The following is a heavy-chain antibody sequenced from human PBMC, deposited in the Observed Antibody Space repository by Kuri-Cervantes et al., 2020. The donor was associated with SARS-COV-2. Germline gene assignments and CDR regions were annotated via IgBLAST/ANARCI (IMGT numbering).Heavy chain of an antibody. J-gene: IGHJ4*02. CDR2: IYSGGNTT. CDR1: GFTFSNAW. D-gene: IGHD3-16*01. CDR3: ARSGLSTFDY. Sequence: GGSLRLSCAASGFTFSNAWMSWVRQAPGKGLEWVSVIYSGGNTTYYADSVKGRFTIPRDNAKNTLYLQMNGLRAEDTAVYYCARSGLSTFDYWGQGTLVTVSS. V-gene: IGHV3-23*03.